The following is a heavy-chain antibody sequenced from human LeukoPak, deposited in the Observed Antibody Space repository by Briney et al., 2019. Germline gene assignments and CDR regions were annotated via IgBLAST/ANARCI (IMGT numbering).Heavy chain of an antibody. CDR3: ARARGYTYYYDSSGWNY. J-gene: IGHJ4*02. D-gene: IGHD3-22*01. Sequence: GASVKVSCKASGYTFTSYGISWVRQAPGQGLEWMGWISAYNGNTNYAQKLQGRVTMTTDTSTSTAYMELRSLRSDDTAVYYCARARGYTYYYDSSGWNYWGQGALVTVSS. CDR2: ISAYNGNT. CDR1: GYTFTSYG. V-gene: IGHV1-18*01.